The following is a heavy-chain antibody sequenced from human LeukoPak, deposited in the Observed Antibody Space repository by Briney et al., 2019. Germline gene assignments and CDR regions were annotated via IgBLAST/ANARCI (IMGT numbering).Heavy chain of an antibody. CDR3: ARASVWGGYYGMDV. CDR1: GYTFTGYY. D-gene: IGHD3-16*01. Sequence: ASVKVSCKASGYTFTGYYMHWVRQALGQGLEWMGWINPNSGGTNYAQKFQGWVTMTRDTSISTAYMELSRLRSDDTAVYYCARASVWGGYYGMDVWGKGTTVTVSS. CDR2: INPNSGGT. V-gene: IGHV1-2*04. J-gene: IGHJ6*04.